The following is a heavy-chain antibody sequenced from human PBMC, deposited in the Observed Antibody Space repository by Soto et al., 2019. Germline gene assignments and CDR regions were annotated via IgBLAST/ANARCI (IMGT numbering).Heavy chain of an antibody. CDR3: AIEFRLGLRRRSLDY. J-gene: IGHJ4*02. CDR1: GFTFSDYY. D-gene: IGHD5-18*01. CDR2: ISSSSSYT. Sequence: QVQLVESGGGLVKPGGSLRLSCAASGFTFSDYYMSWIRQAPGKGLEWVSYISSSSSYTNYAVSVKGRFTISRDNAKNHLYLHMNSLRADATAVYYGAIEFRLGLRRRSLDYWGQGTLVTVSS. V-gene: IGHV3-11*05.